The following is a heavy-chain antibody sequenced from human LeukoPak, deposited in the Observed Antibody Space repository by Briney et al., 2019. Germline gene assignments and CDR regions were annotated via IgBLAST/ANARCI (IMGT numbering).Heavy chain of an antibody. CDR3: ASTLRFLPYRRFDY. V-gene: IGHV4-39*01. J-gene: IGHJ4*02. Sequence: SETLSLTXSVSGGSIISSNYYWGWIRQPPGKGLEWIGSIYQSGSGSSYYNPSLKSRVTISGDASKNQFFLGLSSVTAADTAVYYCASTLRFLPYRRFDYWGQGTLVTVPS. CDR1: GGSIISSNYY. D-gene: IGHD3-3*01. CDR2: IYQSGSGSS.